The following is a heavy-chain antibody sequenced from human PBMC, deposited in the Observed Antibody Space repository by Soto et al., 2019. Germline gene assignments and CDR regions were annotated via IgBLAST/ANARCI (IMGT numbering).Heavy chain of an antibody. V-gene: IGHV3-23*01. CDR3: AKDRGAYYDFWSGYYKAPTGPPYNWFDP. J-gene: IGHJ5*02. Sequence: PGGSLRLSCAASGFTFSSYAMSWVRQAPGKGLEWVSAISGSGGSTYYADSVKGRFTISRDNSKNTLYLQMNSLRAEDTAVYYCAKDRGAYYDFWSGYYKAPTGPPYNWFDPWGQGTLVTVSS. CDR2: ISGSGGST. CDR1: GFTFSSYA. D-gene: IGHD3-3*01.